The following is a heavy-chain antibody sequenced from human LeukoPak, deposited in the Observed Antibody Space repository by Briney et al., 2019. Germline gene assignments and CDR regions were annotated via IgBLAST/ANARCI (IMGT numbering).Heavy chain of an antibody. CDR1: GGSFSGYY. J-gene: IGHJ6*02. CDR3: ARVPRRSGSYYYYYGMDV. CDR2: INHGGST. D-gene: IGHD3-10*01. Sequence: PSETLSLTCAVYGGSFSGYYWSWIRQPPGKGLEWIGEINHGGSTNYNPSLKSRVTISVDTSKNQFSLKLSSVTAADTAVYYCARVPRRSGSYYYYYGMDVWGQGTTVTVSS. V-gene: IGHV4-34*01.